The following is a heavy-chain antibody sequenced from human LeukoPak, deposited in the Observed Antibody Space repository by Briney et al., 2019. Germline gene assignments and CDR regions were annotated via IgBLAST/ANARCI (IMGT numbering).Heavy chain of an antibody. J-gene: IGHJ4*02. D-gene: IGHD1-7*01. Sequence: GGSLRLSCAASGFTFSNAWMSWVRQAPGKGLEWLAHMSYDGSNEYYADSVKGRFTISRDNSKKTLYLQMESLGTEDTAVYYCARGLGNWNCRLDSWGQGTLVTVSS. CDR2: MSYDGSNE. CDR3: ARGLGNWNCRLDS. V-gene: IGHV3-30*03. CDR1: GFTFSNAW.